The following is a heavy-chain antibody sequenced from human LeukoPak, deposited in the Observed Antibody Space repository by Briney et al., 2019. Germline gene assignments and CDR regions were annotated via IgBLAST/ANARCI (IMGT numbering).Heavy chain of an antibody. D-gene: IGHD3-10*01. Sequence: ASVKVSCKASGYTFTSYAMNWVRQAPGQGLEWMGWINTNTGNPTYAQGFTGRFVFSLDTSVSTAYLQISSLKAEDTAVYYCARVPYGSGSYYRRPLDYYMDVWGKGTTVTVSS. CDR3: ARVPYGSGSYYRRPLDYYMDV. CDR1: GYTFTSYA. V-gene: IGHV7-4-1*02. J-gene: IGHJ6*03. CDR2: INTNTGNP.